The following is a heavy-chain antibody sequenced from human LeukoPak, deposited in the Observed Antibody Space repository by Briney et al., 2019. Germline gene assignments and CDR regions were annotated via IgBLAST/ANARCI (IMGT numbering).Heavy chain of an antibody. CDR3: ARGGIVATIPDFDY. D-gene: IGHD5-12*01. J-gene: IGHJ4*02. V-gene: IGHV4-59*01. CDR2: IYYCGST. Sequence: SETLSLTCTVSGGSISSYYWSWIRQPPGKGLEWIGYIYYCGSTNYNPSLKSRVTISVDTSKNQFSLKLSSVTAADTAVYYCARGGIVATIPDFDYWGQGTLVTVSS. CDR1: GGSISSYY.